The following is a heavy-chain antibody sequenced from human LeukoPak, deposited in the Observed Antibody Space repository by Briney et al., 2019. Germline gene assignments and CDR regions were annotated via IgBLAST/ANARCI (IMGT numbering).Heavy chain of an antibody. V-gene: IGHV1-69*13. Sequence: SVKVSCKASGGTFSSYAISWVRQAPGQGLEWMGGIIPIFGTANYAQKFQGRVTITADESTSTAYMELSSLRSEDTAVYYCARGSRNNWNVYHDAFDIWGQGTMVTVSS. J-gene: IGHJ3*02. CDR1: GGTFSSYA. D-gene: IGHD1-20*01. CDR2: IIPIFGTA. CDR3: ARGSRNNWNVYHDAFDI.